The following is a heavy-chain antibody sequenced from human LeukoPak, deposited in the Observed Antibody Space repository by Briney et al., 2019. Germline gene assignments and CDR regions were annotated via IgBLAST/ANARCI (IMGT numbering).Heavy chain of an antibody. CDR3: ARDLMDTAMVFDY. J-gene: IGHJ4*02. V-gene: IGHV3-21*01. D-gene: IGHD5-18*01. CDR1: GFTFSSYS. CDR2: ISSSSYI. Sequence: GGSLRLSCAASGFTFSSYSMNWVRQAPGKGLEWVSSISSSSYIYYADSVKGRFTISRDNAKNSLYLQMNSLRAEDTAVYYCARDLMDTAMVFDYWGQGTLVTVSS.